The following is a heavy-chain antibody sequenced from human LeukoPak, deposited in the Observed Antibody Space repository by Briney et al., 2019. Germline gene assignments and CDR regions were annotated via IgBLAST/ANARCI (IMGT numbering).Heavy chain of an antibody. V-gene: IGHV1-18*01. Sequence: ASVTVSCTASGYTFTSYGISWVRQAPAQGLEWMGWISAYNSKTSYAQMLQGRVTMTTDTSTSTAYMVLRSLSYDETGVYYCGRESCSTSCYGMDVWGQGTTVTVSS. J-gene: IGHJ6*02. CDR3: GRESCSTSCYGMDV. D-gene: IGHD2-2*01. CDR2: ISAYNSKT. CDR1: GYTFTSYG.